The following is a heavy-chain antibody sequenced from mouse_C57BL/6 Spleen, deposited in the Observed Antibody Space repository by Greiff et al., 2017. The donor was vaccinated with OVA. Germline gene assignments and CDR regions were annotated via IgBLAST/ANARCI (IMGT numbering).Heavy chain of an antibody. Sequence: VEPGASVKLSCKATGYTFTGYWIEWVKQRPGHGLEWIGEILPGSGSTNYNEKFKGKATFTADTSSNTAYMQLSSLTTEDSAIYYCARLGPITTVVSFDYWGQGTTLTVSS. V-gene: IGHV1-9*01. J-gene: IGHJ2*01. CDR2: ILPGSGST. D-gene: IGHD1-1*01. CDR1: GYTFTGYW. CDR3: ARLGPITTVVSFDY.